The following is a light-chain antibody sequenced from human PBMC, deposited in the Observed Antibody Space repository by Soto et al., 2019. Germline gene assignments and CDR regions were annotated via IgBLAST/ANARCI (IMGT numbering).Light chain of an antibody. V-gene: IGKV1-9*01. Sequence: DIQLTQSPSFLSASIGDRVTITCRASQGISSYLAWYQQKPGKAPNLLIYGASTLRGGVPSRFSGSGSGTEFTLTISSLQTEDSGTYYCQQLNSYWYTFGQGTKLEI. CDR2: GAS. CDR3: QQLNSYWYT. CDR1: QGISSY. J-gene: IGKJ2*01.